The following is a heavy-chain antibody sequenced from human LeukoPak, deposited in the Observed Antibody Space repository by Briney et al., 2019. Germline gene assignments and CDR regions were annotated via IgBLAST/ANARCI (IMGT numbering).Heavy chain of an antibody. CDR2: IYSGGST. D-gene: IGHD3-22*01. CDR1: GFTFTSYA. J-gene: IGHJ4*02. CDR3: ARDNSANTDSSGNSPSFDS. V-gene: IGHV3-66*01. Sequence: GGSLRLSCAASGFTFTSYAVSWVRQAPGKGLEWVSVIYSGGSTYYADSVKGRFTISRDNSKNTLYLQMNSLRAEDTAVYYCARDNSANTDSSGNSPSFDSWGQGTLVTVSS.